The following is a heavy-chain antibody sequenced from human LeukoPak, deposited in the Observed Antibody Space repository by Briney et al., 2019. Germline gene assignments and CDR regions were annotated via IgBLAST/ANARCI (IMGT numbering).Heavy chain of an antibody. CDR3: ARVFGGHTNGLDY. CDR1: GFSFSDYA. V-gene: IGHV3-64*01. D-gene: IGHD2-8*01. CDR2: ISSNGRSP. J-gene: IGHJ4*02. Sequence: PGGSLRLSCAASGFSFSDYAMHWVRQAPGKGLEYVSAISSNGRSPYYANSVKSRFTISRDNSKNTLYLQMGSLRAEDMAVYYCARVFGGHTNGLDYWGLGTLVTVSS.